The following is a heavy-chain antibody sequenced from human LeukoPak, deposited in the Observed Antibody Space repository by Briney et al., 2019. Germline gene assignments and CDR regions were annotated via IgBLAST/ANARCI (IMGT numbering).Heavy chain of an antibody. J-gene: IGHJ4*02. CDR3: ARGRRWNGNDY. CDR2: INHSGST. D-gene: IGHD1-1*01. CDR1: GGSFSGYY. Sequence: SETLSLTCAGYGGSFSGYYWSWIRQPPGKVLEWIGEINHSGSTNYNPSLKSRVTISVDTSKNQFSLKLSSVTAADTAVYYCARGRRWNGNDYWGQGTLVTVSS. V-gene: IGHV4-34*01.